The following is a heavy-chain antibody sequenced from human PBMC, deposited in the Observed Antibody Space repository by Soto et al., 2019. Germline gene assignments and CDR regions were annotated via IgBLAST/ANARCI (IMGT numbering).Heavy chain of an antibody. CDR3: VGGIGYWGLGYY. D-gene: IGHD3-3*01. V-gene: IGHV3-33*08. Sequence: QVQLVESGGGVIQPGKSLRLSCSASGFAFSTYAMHWVRKSPGKGLEWVAVIWADGSRHFYADSVKGRFTVSRDNSQNTLFLQMNSLRGDNTALYSCVGGIGYWGLGYYWGQGTLVTVSS. J-gene: IGHJ4*02. CDR1: GFAFSTYA. CDR2: IWADGSRH.